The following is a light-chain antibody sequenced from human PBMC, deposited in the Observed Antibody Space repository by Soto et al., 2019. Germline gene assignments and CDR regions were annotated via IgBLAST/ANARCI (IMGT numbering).Light chain of an antibody. V-gene: IGKV1-33*01. Sequence: DIQMTQSPSSLSASIGDRVSFTCQASQDISKFLNWYQQKPGKAPKLLIYDVSNLETGVPSRFSGSGSETHFTLTINSLQPEDIATYYCQQYDNYDITFGQGTRLEIK. CDR3: QQYDNYDIT. CDR1: QDISKF. CDR2: DVS. J-gene: IGKJ5*01.